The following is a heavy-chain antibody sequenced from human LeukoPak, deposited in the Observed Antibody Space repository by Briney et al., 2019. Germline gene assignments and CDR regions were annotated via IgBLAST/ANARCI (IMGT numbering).Heavy chain of an antibody. CDR1: GGSISSYY. CDR3: ALWGYFDSSGRHF. Sequence: SETLSLTCTVSGGSISSYYWSWIRQPAGKGLEWIGRIYTSGSTNYNPSLKSRVTISVDTSKNQFSLNLNSVTAADTAVYYCALWGYFDSSGRHFWGQGTLVTVSS. D-gene: IGHD3-22*01. V-gene: IGHV4-4*07. CDR2: IYTSGST. J-gene: IGHJ4*02.